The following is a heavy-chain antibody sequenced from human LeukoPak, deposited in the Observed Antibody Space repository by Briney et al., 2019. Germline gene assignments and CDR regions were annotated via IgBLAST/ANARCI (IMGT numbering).Heavy chain of an antibody. J-gene: IGHJ4*02. Sequence: SETLSLTCTVSGGSISSSSYYWGWIRQPPGKGLEWIGGIYYRGTTYYNPSFQSPVTISVDTSKNQFSLKLSSVTAADTAVYYCATATSGYYSPFEYWGQGTLVTVSS. V-gene: IGHV4-39*07. D-gene: IGHD3-22*01. CDR1: GGSISSSSYY. CDR2: IYYRGTT. CDR3: ATATSGYYSPFEY.